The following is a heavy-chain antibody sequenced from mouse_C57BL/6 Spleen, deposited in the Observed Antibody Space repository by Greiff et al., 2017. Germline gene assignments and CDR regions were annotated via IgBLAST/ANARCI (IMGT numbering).Heavy chain of an antibody. CDR2: INPSTGDT. Sequence: VQLQESGPELVKPGASVKISCKASGYSFTGYYMHWVKQSSEKSLEWIGEINPSTGDTSYNQKFKGKATLTVDKSSSTAYMQLKGLTSEASAVYYCASYPSYFDDWGQGTTLTVSS. CDR1: GYSFTGYY. CDR3: ASYPSYFDD. V-gene: IGHV1-43*01. J-gene: IGHJ2*01.